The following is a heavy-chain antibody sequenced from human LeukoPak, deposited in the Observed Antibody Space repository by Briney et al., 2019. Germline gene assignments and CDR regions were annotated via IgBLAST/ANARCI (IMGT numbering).Heavy chain of an antibody. CDR1: GFTFTTYW. V-gene: IGHV3-7*03. CDR2: IKQDGSEK. CDR3: AREFGFHWYFDL. D-gene: IGHD2-21*01. Sequence: GGSLRLSCAASGFTFTTYWMTWVRQAPGKGLEWVANIKQDGSEKYYVDSVKGRFTISRDNTKNSLYLQMNSLRAEDTAVYYCAREFGFHWYFDLWGRGTLVTVSS. J-gene: IGHJ2*01.